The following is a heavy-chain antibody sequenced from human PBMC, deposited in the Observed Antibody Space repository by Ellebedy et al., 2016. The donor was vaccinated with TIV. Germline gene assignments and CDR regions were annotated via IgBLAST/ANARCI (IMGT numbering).Heavy chain of an antibody. V-gene: IGHV1-2*02. J-gene: IGHJ4*02. D-gene: IGHD6-19*01. Sequence: AASVKVSCKTSGYTFIDYHIHWVRQAPGQGLEWMGWINAKRGATIYVQKFNDRVTMTRDMSISTAFLEVNGLTSDETAVYYCARNGVSGWSDFDYWGQGTLVTVSS. CDR3: ARNGVSGWSDFDY. CDR1: GYTFIDYH. CDR2: INAKRGAT.